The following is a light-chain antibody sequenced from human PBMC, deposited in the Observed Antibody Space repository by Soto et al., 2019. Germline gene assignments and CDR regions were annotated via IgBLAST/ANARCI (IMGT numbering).Light chain of an antibody. J-gene: IGKJ1*01. CDR1: QSVSSSY. V-gene: IGKV3-20*01. Sequence: EIVLTQSPGTLSLSPGERATLSCRASQSVSSSYLAWHQQKPGQAPRLLIYDTSIRATGVPARFSGSRSGADFTLTIARLEPEDFAVYYCQQYRTLPWTFGQGTKVDIK. CDR2: DTS. CDR3: QQYRTLPWT.